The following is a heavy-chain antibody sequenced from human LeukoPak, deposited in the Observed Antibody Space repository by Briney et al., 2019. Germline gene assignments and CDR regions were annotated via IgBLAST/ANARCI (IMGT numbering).Heavy chain of an antibody. V-gene: IGHV4-61*02. J-gene: IGHJ4*02. CDR1: GGSISSGSYY. CDR3: ARDHAVGAPDY. CDR2: IYTSGST. D-gene: IGHD1-26*01. Sequence: PSETLSLTCTVSGGSISSGSYYWSWIRQPAGKGLEWIGRIYTSGSTNYNPSLKSRVTISVDTSKNQFSLKLSSVTAADTAVYYCARDHAVGAPDYWGQGTLVTVSS.